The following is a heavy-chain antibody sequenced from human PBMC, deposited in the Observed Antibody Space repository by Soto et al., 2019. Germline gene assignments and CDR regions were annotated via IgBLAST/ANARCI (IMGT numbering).Heavy chain of an antibody. J-gene: IGHJ6*02. CDR3: ARRQISPPTRGAASARGGMDV. Sequence: VQLVECGGGVVQPGRSLRLSCAASGFNFNNYGMHWVRQAPGKGLEWVAVIWNDGNGYYYANSVKGRFTISRDNSKNTLFLQMSSLRADDTAVYYCARRQISPPTRGAASARGGMDVWGQGTTVTVSS. D-gene: IGHD6-13*01. V-gene: IGHV3-33*01. CDR2: IWNDGNGY. CDR1: GFNFNNYG.